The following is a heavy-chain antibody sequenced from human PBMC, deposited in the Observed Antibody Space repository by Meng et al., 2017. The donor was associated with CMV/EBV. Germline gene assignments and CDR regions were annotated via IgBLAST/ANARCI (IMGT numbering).Heavy chain of an antibody. CDR2: IYSGGST. CDR3: ARDKVLRLRGGDYYYGMDV. Sequence: ESLKISCAASGFTVSSNYMSWVRQAPGKGLEWVSVIYSGGSTYYADSVKGRFTISRDNSKNTLYLQMNSLRAEDTAVYYCARDKVLRLRGGDYYYGMDVWGQGTTVTVSS. V-gene: IGHV3-53*01. CDR1: GFTVSSNY. D-gene: IGHD5-12*01. J-gene: IGHJ6*02.